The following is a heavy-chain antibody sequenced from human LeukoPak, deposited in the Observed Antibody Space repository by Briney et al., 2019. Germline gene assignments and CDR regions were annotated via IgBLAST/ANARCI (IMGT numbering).Heavy chain of an antibody. CDR1: GFTFSSYS. CDR3: ARFLRTGAFDI. J-gene: IGHJ3*02. CDR2: ISSSSSYM. V-gene: IGHV3-21*01. D-gene: IGHD1-14*01. Sequence: PGGSLRLSCTASGFTFSSYSMNWVRQAPGKGLEWVSSISSSSSYMYYADSVKGRFTISRDNAKNSLYLQMNSLRAEDTAVYYCARFLRTGAFDIWGQGTMVTVSS.